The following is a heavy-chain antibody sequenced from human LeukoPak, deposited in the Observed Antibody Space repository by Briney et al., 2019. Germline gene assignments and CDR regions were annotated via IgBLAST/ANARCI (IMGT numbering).Heavy chain of an antibody. J-gene: IGHJ5*02. CDR2: INHSGST. V-gene: IGHV4-34*01. Sequence: SETLSLTCAVYGGSFSGYYWSWIRQPPGKGLEWIGEINHSGSTNYNPSLKSRVIISVDTSKNQFSLKLSSVTAADTAVYYCARGPNLVGFYSSSWYSRFDPWGQGTLVTVSS. D-gene: IGHD6-13*01. CDR1: GGSFSGYY. CDR3: ARGPNLVGFYSSSWYSRFDP.